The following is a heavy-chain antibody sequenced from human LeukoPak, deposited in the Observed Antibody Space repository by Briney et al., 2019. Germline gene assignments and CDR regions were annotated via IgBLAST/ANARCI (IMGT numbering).Heavy chain of an antibody. CDR3: ARDYCSSTSCHGDY. Sequence: SVKVSCKASGVTFSSYAISWVRQAPGQGLEWMGGIIPIFGTANYAQKFQGRVTITTDESTSTAYMELSSLGSEDTAVYYCARDYCSSTSCHGDYWGQGTLVTVSS. V-gene: IGHV1-69*05. D-gene: IGHD2-2*01. CDR2: IIPIFGTA. CDR1: GVTFSSYA. J-gene: IGHJ4*02.